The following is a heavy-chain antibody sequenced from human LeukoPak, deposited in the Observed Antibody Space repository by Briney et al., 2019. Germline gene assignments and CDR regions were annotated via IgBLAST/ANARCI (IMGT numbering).Heavy chain of an antibody. CDR2: IKRDGNEK. CDR1: GFTFSSYW. V-gene: IGHV3-7*01. Sequence: GGSLRLSCAASGFTFSSYWMNWVRQAPGKGLQWVANIKRDGNEKNYVDSVKGRFSISRDNAKNSLYLQMDSLRAEDTAVYYCAKEGAYPIITYDSWGQGALVTVSS. J-gene: IGHJ5*01. D-gene: IGHD3-10*01. CDR3: AKEGAYPIITYDS.